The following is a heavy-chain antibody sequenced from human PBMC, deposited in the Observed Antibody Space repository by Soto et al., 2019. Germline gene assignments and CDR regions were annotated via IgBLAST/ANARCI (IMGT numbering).Heavy chain of an antibody. V-gene: IGHV3-11*01. CDR1: GFIFTDYS. CDR3: ARDPKRRDGYKFDS. J-gene: IGHJ4*02. D-gene: IGHD5-12*01. Sequence: QVQLVESGGGLVEPGGSLRLSCSASGFIFTDYSMTWIRQAPGKGLEWVSYISNGDETTQYADSVKGRFSVSRDNAKKVLFRQMNSLRVDDTAVYYCARDPKRRDGYKFDSWGRGALVTVSS. CDR2: ISNGDETT.